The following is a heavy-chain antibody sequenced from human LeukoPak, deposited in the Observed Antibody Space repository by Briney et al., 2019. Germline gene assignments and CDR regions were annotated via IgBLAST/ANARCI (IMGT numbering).Heavy chain of an antibody. J-gene: IGHJ1*01. CDR1: GFTFSSYS. CDR3: ATSGPTQHYYDFWSGHAEYFQH. V-gene: IGHV3-48*01. D-gene: IGHD3-3*01. Sequence: GGSLRLSCAASGFTFSSYSMNWVRQAPGKGLEWVSYIDGRSSTIHYADSVKGRFTISRDNSKNTLYLQMNSLRAEDTAVYYCATSGPTQHYYDFWSGHAEYFQHWGQGTLVTVSS. CDR2: IDGRSSTI.